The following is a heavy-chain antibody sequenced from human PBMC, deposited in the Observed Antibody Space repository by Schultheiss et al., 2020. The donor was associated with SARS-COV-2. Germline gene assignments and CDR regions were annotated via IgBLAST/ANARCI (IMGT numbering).Heavy chain of an antibody. D-gene: IGHD6-6*01. Sequence: SETLSLTCTFSGGSISSGGYYWSWIRQHPGKGLEWIWYIYYSGSTNYNPSLKSRVTISVDTSKNQFSLKLSSVTAAGTAVYYCARRAMCSSSVDCWFDPWGQGALVTVSS. CDR1: GGSISSGGYY. CDR2: IYYSGST. V-gene: IGHV4-61*08. J-gene: IGHJ5*02. CDR3: ARRAMCSSSVDCWFDP.